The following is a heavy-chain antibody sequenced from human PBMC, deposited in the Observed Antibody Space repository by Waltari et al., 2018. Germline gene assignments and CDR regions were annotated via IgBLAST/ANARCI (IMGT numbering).Heavy chain of an antibody. D-gene: IGHD5-12*01. J-gene: IGHJ6*02. CDR2: ISGSGGST. Sequence: EVQLLESGGGLVQPGGSLRLSCAASGFTFSSYAMSWVRQAPGKGLEWVSAISGSGGSTYYADSVKGRFTISRDNSKNTLYLQMNSLRAEDTAVYYCAKDLGGPIVATITSGLLGMDVWGQGTTVTVSS. CDR3: AKDLGGPIVATITSGLLGMDV. CDR1: GFTFSSYA. V-gene: IGHV3-23*01.